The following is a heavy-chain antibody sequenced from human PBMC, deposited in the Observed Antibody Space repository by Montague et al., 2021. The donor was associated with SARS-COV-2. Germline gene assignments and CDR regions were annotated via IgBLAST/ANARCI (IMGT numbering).Heavy chain of an antibody. CDR1: GGSFSGYY. CDR2: INHSGST. Sequence: SETLSLTCAVYGGSFSGYYWSWIRQPPGKGLEWIGEINHSGSTNYNPSLKSRVTISVDTSKNQFSLKLSSVTAADTAVYYCTREGYLVLWSYYNYYGMDVWGQGTTVTVSS. J-gene: IGHJ6*02. CDR3: TREGYLVLWSYYNYYGMDV. D-gene: IGHD2-2*01. V-gene: IGHV4-34*01.